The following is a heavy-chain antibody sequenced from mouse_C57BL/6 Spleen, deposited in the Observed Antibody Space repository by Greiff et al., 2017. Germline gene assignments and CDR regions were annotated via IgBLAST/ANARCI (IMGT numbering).Heavy chain of an antibody. Sequence: EVKLVESGGDLVKPGGSLKLSCAASGFTFSSYGMSWVRQTPDKRLEWVATISSGGSYTYYPDSVKGRFTISRDTAKNTLYLHMSSLKSEDTAMYYCARLTERFDYWGQGTTLTVSS. CDR3: ARLTERFDY. CDR2: ISSGGSYT. V-gene: IGHV5-6*01. J-gene: IGHJ2*01. CDR1: GFTFSSYG.